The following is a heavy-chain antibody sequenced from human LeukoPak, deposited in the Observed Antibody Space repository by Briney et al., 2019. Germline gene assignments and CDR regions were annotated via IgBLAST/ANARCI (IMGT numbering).Heavy chain of an antibody. V-gene: IGHV4-59*13. Sequence: SETLSLTCTLSRGSINKYYWTWIRQPPGKGLEWIGYVHYDGSTIYNPSLKSRVAISVDTSKNEFSMKLRSVNTADTAVYYCARAYYYGSGSYAFDIWGQGTMVTVSS. D-gene: IGHD3-10*01. J-gene: IGHJ3*02. CDR1: RGSINKYY. CDR3: ARAYYYGSGSYAFDI. CDR2: VHYDGST.